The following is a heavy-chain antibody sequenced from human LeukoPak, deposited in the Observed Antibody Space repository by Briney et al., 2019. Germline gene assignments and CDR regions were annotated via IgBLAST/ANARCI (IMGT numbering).Heavy chain of an antibody. CDR3: AKVTFEGVDP. D-gene: IGHD2/OR15-2a*01. J-gene: IGHJ5*02. V-gene: IGHV3-53*01. Sequence: GGSLRLSCAASGFILSSNYMSWVRQAPGKGLEWVSIIYSGGTTYYADSVKGRFTISRDNSKNTLYLQMNSLRAEDTAVYYCAKVTFEGVDPWGQGTLVTVSS. CDR1: GFILSSNY. CDR2: IYSGGTT.